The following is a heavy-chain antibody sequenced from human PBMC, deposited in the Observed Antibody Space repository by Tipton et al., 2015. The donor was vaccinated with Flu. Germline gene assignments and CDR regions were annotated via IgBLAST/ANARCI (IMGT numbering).Heavy chain of an antibody. CDR2: IYYSGST. D-gene: IGHD6-13*01. J-gene: IGHJ5*02. CDR1: GGSISSYY. V-gene: IGHV4-59*12. CDR3: ARDPGSRMFDP. Sequence: TLSLTCTVSGGSISSYYWSWIRQPPGKGLEWIGYIYYSGSTNYNPSLKSRVTISVDTSKNQFSLKVSSVTAADTAVYYCARDPGSRMFDPWGQGTLVTVSS.